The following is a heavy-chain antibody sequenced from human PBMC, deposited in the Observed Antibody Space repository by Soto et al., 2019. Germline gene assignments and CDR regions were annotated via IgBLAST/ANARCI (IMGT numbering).Heavy chain of an antibody. CDR1: GFTFSSHW. J-gene: IGHJ3*01. CDR2: IKQDGSEK. V-gene: IGHV3-7*03. CDR3: ARVQYLQFDAFNL. Sequence: EVQLVESGGGLVQPGGSLRLSCAASGFTFSSHWMACVRQSPGKGLEWVANIKQDGSEKYYVDSVKGRFSISRDNAENSLYLQMNSLRAEDTAVYYCARVQYLQFDAFNLWGQGTMVTVSS. D-gene: IGHD4-4*01.